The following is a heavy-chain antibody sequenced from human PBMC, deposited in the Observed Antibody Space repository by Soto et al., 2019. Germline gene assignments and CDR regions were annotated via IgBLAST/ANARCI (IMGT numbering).Heavy chain of an antibody. D-gene: IGHD1-26*01. CDR2: IRYDGSDE. Sequence: QVQLVESGGGVVQPGGSLRLSCAASASIFKGHGMHWVRQAPGKGLEWVAIIRYDGSDEHYGDSVEGRFTISRDNSKNMLYLQMNSLRAEDTAVYYCARDGVGATTFFGFLDYWGQGTPVTVSS. J-gene: IGHJ4*02. CDR1: ASIFKGHG. V-gene: IGHV3-33*08. CDR3: ARDGVGATTFFGFLDY.